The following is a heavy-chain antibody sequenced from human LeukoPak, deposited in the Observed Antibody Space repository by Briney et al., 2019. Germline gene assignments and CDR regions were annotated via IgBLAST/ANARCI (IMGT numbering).Heavy chain of an antibody. CDR2: ISNSGSII. J-gene: IGHJ4*02. Sequence: PGGSLRLSCAASGFTFSSYEMNWVRQAPGKGLEWVSYISNSGSIIYYADSVKGRFTISRDNAKNSLYLQMNSLRAEDTAVYYCARDFGSYYYDSSAYDYWGQGTLVTVSS. CDR3: ARDFGSYYYDSSAYDY. V-gene: IGHV3-48*03. D-gene: IGHD3-22*01. CDR1: GFTFSSYE.